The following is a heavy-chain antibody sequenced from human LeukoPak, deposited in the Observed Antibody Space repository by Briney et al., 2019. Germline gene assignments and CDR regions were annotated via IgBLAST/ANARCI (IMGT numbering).Heavy chain of an antibody. J-gene: IGHJ4*02. Sequence: ASVKVSCKASGYTFTSYGISWVRQAPGQALEWMGWISAYNGNTNYAQKLQGRVTMTTDTSTSTAYMELRSLRSDDTAVYYCARAFSGYALLKGFDYWGQGTLVTVSS. D-gene: IGHD5-12*01. CDR3: ARAFSGYALLKGFDY. V-gene: IGHV1-18*01. CDR2: ISAYNGNT. CDR1: GYTFTSYG.